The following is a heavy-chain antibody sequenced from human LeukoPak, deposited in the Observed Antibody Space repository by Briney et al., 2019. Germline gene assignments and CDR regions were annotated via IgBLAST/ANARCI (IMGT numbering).Heavy chain of an antibody. CDR1: GFTFSSYG. V-gene: IGHV3-30*18. CDR2: ISYDGSNK. D-gene: IGHD2-2*01. Sequence: GSLRLSCAASGFTFSSYGMHWVRQAPGKGLEWVAVISYDGSNKYYADSVKGRFTISRDNSKNTLYLQMNSLRAEDTAVYYCAKRGQYCSSTSCSGMDVWGQGTTDTVSS. J-gene: IGHJ6*02. CDR3: AKRGQYCSSTSCSGMDV.